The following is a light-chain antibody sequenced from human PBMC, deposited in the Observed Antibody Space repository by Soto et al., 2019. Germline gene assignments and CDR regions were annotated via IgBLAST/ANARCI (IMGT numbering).Light chain of an antibody. J-gene: IGKJ1*01. CDR1: QTISSW. Sequence: DIQMTQSPSTLSGSVGDRVTITCRASQTISSWLAWYQQKPGKAPKLLIYKASTLEIGVPSRFSGSGSGTEFTLTISSLQPDDVASYCCQHYGGMWTFGQGTKVDIK. CDR3: QHYGGMWT. CDR2: KAS. V-gene: IGKV1-5*03.